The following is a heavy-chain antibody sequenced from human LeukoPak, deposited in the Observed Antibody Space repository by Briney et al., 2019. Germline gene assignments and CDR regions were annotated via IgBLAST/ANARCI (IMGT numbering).Heavy chain of an antibody. Sequence: GASVKVSCKASGYTFTGYYMHWVRQAPGQGLEWMGWINPNSGGTNYAQKFQGRATMTRDTSISTAYMELSRLRSDDTAVYYCARALGRGYYFDYWGQGTLVTVSS. CDR2: INPNSGGT. J-gene: IGHJ4*02. D-gene: IGHD7-27*01. V-gene: IGHV1-2*02. CDR3: ARALGRGYYFDY. CDR1: GYTFTGYY.